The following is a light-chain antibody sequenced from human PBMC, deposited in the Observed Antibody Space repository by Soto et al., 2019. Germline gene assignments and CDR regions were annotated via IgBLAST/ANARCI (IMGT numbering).Light chain of an antibody. CDR1: QIIGSW. CDR3: QQYGISPGA. V-gene: IGKV3-20*01. J-gene: IGKJ4*01. Sequence: TQSPSTLSASVGDGVTITCRASQIIGSWLAWYQQKPGQAPRLLIYGASSRATGIPDRFSGSGSGTDFTLTISRLEPEDFVVYYCQQYGISPGAFGGGTKVEIK. CDR2: GAS.